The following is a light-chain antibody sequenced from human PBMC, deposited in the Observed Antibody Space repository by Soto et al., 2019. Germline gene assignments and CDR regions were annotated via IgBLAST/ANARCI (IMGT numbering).Light chain of an antibody. V-gene: IGKV3-20*01. CDR1: QSVTTQ. Sequence: IVLTQSPGTLSLSPGERATLSCRASQSVTTQLAWYQQKPGQAPRLLIYGASSRATGIPDRFSGSGSGTDFTLTISRLEPEDFAVYYCQQYGSSPRTFGQGTKVEIK. J-gene: IGKJ1*01. CDR2: GAS. CDR3: QQYGSSPRT.